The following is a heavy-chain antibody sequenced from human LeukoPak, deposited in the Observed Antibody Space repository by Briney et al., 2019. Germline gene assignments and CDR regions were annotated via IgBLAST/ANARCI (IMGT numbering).Heavy chain of an antibody. CDR3: ARGSPINYYDSSGYYSGINYLDY. Sequence: GGSLRLSCAASGFTFSSYTMSWVRQAPGKGLEWVSGVSGSGGNIHYADSVRGRFTISRDNSKNTVYLQMNSLRAEDTAVYYCARGSPINYYDSSGYYSGINYLDYWGQGTLVTVSS. J-gene: IGHJ4*02. CDR2: VSGSGGNI. D-gene: IGHD3-22*01. CDR1: GFTFSSYT. V-gene: IGHV3-23*01.